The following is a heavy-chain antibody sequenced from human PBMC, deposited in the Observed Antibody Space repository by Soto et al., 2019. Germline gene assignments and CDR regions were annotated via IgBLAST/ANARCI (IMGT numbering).Heavy chain of an antibody. D-gene: IGHD3-9*01. J-gene: IGHJ4*02. V-gene: IGHV4-34*01. Sequence: QVQLQQWGAGLLKPSETLSLTCAVYGGSFSGYYWSWIRQPPGKGLEWIGEINHSGSTNYNPSLKTRVTISVXXSXHXXSPKRSSVTAADTAVYYWARGARELRYFDWYPPGHWGQGTLVTVSS. CDR2: INHSGST. CDR3: ARGARELRYFDWYPPGH. CDR1: GGSFSGYY.